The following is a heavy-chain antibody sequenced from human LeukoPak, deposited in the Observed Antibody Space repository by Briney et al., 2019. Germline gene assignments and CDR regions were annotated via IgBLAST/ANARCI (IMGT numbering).Heavy chain of an antibody. CDR3: ARGATRRLGPARY. CDR2: MNPNSGNT. Sequence: GASVKVSCKASGYTFTSYDINWVRQATGQGLEWMGWMNPNSGNTGFAQKFQGRVTITRNTSISTAYMELSSLRSEDTAVYYCARGATRRLGPARYWGQGTLVTVSS. D-gene: IGHD1-1*01. V-gene: IGHV1-8*03. J-gene: IGHJ4*02. CDR1: GYTFTSYD.